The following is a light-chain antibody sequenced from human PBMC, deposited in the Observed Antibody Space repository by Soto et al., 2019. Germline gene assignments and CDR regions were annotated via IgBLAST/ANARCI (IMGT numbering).Light chain of an antibody. CDR1: QSVSSY. CDR3: QQRSNWPWS. Sequence: EIVLTQSPATLSLSPGERATLSCRASQSVSSYLAWYQQKPGQAPRLLIYDSSNRASGIPARFSGSGSGTDFPRPISRLGPEDFAAYYGQQRSNWPWSCGQGTKVKIK. J-gene: IGKJ1*01. V-gene: IGKV3-11*01. CDR2: DSS.